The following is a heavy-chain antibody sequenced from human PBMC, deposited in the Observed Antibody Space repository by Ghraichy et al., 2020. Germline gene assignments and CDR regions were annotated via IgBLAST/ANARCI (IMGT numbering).Heavy chain of an antibody. Sequence: SETLSLTCAVSGGSVSSSNWWSWVRQPPGKGLEWIGEIYHSGSINYNPSLKSRVTISVDKSKNQFSLKLSSVTAADTALYYCARGAGYSNPWYFDYWGQGTLVTVSS. CDR3: ARGAGYSNPWYFDY. V-gene: IGHV4-4*02. CDR1: GGSVSSSNW. CDR2: IYHSGSI. D-gene: IGHD4-11*01. J-gene: IGHJ4*02.